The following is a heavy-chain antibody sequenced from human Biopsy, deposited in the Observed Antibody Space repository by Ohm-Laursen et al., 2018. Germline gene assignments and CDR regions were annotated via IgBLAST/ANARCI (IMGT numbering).Heavy chain of an antibody. J-gene: IGHJ4*02. CDR3: SPGRPGFDN. CDR1: GFTFSASA. CDR2: FRSKAKSYAT. D-gene: IGHD1-26*01. V-gene: IGHV3-73*01. Sequence: SLRLSCAASGFTFSASAVHWVRQASGKGLEWVGRFRSKAKSYATAYAASVTGRFTISRDESKNTTYLQMNSLKTEDTAVYYCSPGRPGFDNWGQGTLVTVSS.